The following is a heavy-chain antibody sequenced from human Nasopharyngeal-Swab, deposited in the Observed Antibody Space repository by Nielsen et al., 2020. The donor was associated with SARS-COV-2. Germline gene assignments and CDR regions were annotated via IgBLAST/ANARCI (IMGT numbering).Heavy chain of an antibody. Sequence: GESLKISCTASGFTFSSYSMNWVRQAPGKGLEWVSFISSGSSYIYYADSLKGRFTISRDNAKKSLCLQMNSLRAEDTAVYYCARVSGYSGYDAFDIWGQGTMVTGSS. V-gene: IGHV3-21*01. J-gene: IGHJ3*02. D-gene: IGHD5-12*01. CDR2: ISSGSSYI. CDR3: ARVSGYSGYDAFDI. CDR1: GFTFSSYS.